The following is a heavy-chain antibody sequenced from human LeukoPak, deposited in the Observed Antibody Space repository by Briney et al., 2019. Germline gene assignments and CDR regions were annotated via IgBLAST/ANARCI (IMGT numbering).Heavy chain of an antibody. D-gene: IGHD2-21*02. V-gene: IGHV1-2*02. CDR2: INPNSGGT. CDR1: GYTFTGYY. Sequence: ASVKVSCKASGYTFTGYYMHWVRQAPGQGLEWMGWINPNSGGTNYAQKFQGRVTMTRGTSISTAYMELSRLTSDDTALYYCARAYTAVHYFDYWGQGTLVTVSS. J-gene: IGHJ4*02. CDR3: ARAYTAVHYFDY.